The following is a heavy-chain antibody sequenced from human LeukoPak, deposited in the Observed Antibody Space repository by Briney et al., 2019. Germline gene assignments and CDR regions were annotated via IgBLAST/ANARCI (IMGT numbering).Heavy chain of an antibody. CDR1: GYTFTSYG. Sequence: SCKASGYTFTSYGMSWVRQAPGKGLEWVSAISGSGGSTYYADSVKGRFTISRDNSKNTLYLQMNSLRAEDTAVYYCAKDHPHYYDSSGYYYYWGQGTLVTVSS. CDR2: ISGSGGST. J-gene: IGHJ4*02. CDR3: AKDHPHYYDSSGYYYY. D-gene: IGHD3-22*01. V-gene: IGHV3-23*01.